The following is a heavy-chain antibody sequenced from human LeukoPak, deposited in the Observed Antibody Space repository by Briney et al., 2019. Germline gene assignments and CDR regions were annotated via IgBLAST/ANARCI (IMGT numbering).Heavy chain of an antibody. V-gene: IGHV3-21*01. CDR1: GFTFSSYS. CDR2: ISSSSSYI. Sequence: GGSLRLSCAASGFTFSSYSMNWVRQAPGKGLEWVSSISSSSSYIYYADSVKGRFTISRDNAKNSLYLQMNSLRAEDTAVYYCARTRSMIVVVSAFDIWGQGTMVTVSS. J-gene: IGHJ3*02. D-gene: IGHD3-22*01. CDR3: ARTRSMIVVVSAFDI.